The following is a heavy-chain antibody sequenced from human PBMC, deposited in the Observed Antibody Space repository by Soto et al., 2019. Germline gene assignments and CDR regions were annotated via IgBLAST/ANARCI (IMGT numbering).Heavy chain of an antibody. Sequence: EVQLVESGGGLVQPGRSLRLSCTASGFTFGDYAMSWFRQAPGKGLEWVGFIRSKAYGGTTEYAASVKGRFTISRDDSKSIAYLQMNSLKTEDTAVYYCTRGVSDYDFWSGYSDFDYWGQGTLVTVSS. V-gene: IGHV3-49*03. J-gene: IGHJ4*02. CDR1: GFTFGDYA. CDR3: TRGVSDYDFWSGYSDFDY. CDR2: IRSKAYGGTT. D-gene: IGHD3-3*01.